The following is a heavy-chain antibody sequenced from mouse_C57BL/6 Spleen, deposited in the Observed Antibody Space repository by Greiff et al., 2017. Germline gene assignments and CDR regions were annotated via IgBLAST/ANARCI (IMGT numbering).Heavy chain of an antibody. V-gene: IGHV1-55*01. D-gene: IGHD2-1*01. CDR1: GYTFTSYW. Sequence: VKLQQPGAELVKPGASVKMSCKASGYTFTSYWITWVKQRPGQGLEWIGDSYPGSGSTNYNEKFKSKATLTVDTSSSTAYMQLSSLTSEDSAVYYCARGYGNYVDYWGQGTTLTVSS. J-gene: IGHJ2*01. CDR3: ARGYGNYVDY. CDR2: SYPGSGST.